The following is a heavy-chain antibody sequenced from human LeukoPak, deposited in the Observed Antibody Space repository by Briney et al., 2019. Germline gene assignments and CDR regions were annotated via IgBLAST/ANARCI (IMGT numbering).Heavy chain of an antibody. Sequence: SETLSLTCTVSGDSISTYDWNWIRQPPGKGLEWIGHIHYSGSTNYNPSLNSRVTISVDTSKSQFSLKLNSVTAADTAVYYCARRVSGSGFGESNWFDPWGQGTLVTVSS. J-gene: IGHJ5*02. V-gene: IGHV4-59*08. CDR3: ARRVSGSGFGESNWFDP. CDR1: GDSISTYD. CDR2: IHYSGST. D-gene: IGHD3-10*01.